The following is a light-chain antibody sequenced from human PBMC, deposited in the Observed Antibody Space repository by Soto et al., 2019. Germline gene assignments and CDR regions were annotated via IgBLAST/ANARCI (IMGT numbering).Light chain of an antibody. J-gene: IGKJ2*01. V-gene: IGKV3-20*01. CDR2: GAS. Sequence: EIVLTQSPGTLSLSPGERATLSCRASQSVSSTYLSWLQQKPGQAPRLLVFGASTRATGIPDRFSGSGSGTDFTLTVSSLEPEDFAVYYCHQYATSPYTFGQGAKLEI. CDR1: QSVSSTY. CDR3: HQYATSPYT.